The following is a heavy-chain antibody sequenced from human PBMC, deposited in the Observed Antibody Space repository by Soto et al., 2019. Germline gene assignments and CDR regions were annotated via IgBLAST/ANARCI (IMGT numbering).Heavy chain of an antibody. J-gene: IGHJ5*02. CDR2: IYWDDDK. Sequence: QITLKESGPTLVKPTQTLTLTCTFSGFSLTTRGVGVGWIRQPPGKALECLALIYWDDDKRYSPSLQSRLSIXKXTXXNQVVLTMTNVYPVDTAPYYCAHIPNYYQYDWFDPWGQGTLVSVSS. CDR1: GFSLTTRGVG. D-gene: IGHD3-16*01. V-gene: IGHV2-5*02. CDR3: AHIPNYYQYDWFDP.